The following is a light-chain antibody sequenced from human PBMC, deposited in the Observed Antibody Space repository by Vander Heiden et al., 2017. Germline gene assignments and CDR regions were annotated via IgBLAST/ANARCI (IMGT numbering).Light chain of an antibody. CDR3: QQYCRSPLYI. J-gene: IGKJ2*01. CDR1: QTVDKNY. CDR2: GAS. V-gene: IGKV3-20*01. Sequence: FVSTQPPGTLPLSPGESATLSCRASQTVDKNYLVWYQQKHGQATRLLIYGASTRATGIPDRFSASGSGTDFTLTISRLEPEDFAVYYCQQYCRSPLYIFGQGTKLDIK.